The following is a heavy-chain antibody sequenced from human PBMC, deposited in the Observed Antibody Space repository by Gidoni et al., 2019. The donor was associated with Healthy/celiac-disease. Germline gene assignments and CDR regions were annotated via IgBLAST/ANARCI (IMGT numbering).Heavy chain of an antibody. Sequence: QVQLQESGPGLVKPSETLSLPCTVPGGSISSYYWSWIRQPPGKGLEWIGYIYYSGSTNYNPSLKSRVTISVDTSKNQFSLKLSSVTAADTAVYYCARWDPERIFDYWGQGTLVTVSS. CDR3: ARWDPERIFDY. CDR2: IYYSGST. J-gene: IGHJ4*02. V-gene: IGHV4-59*01. D-gene: IGHD1-1*01. CDR1: GGSISSYY.